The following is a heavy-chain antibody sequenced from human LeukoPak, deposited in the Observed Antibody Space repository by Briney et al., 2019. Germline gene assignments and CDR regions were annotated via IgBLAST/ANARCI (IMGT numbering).Heavy chain of an antibody. CDR2: IYWDDDK. J-gene: IGHJ4*02. V-gene: IGHV2-5*02. D-gene: IGHD3-9*01. Sequence: SGPTLVNPTQTLTLTCTFSGFSLSTSGVGVSWIRQPPGKALEWLAPIYWDDDKRYSPSLKSRLTSTKDTSKNQAVLTMTNMDPVHTATYYCAHTVLNVLRYFDWRGPNFDYWGQGTLVTVSS. CDR1: GFSLSTSGVG. CDR3: AHTVLNVLRYFDWRGPNFDY.